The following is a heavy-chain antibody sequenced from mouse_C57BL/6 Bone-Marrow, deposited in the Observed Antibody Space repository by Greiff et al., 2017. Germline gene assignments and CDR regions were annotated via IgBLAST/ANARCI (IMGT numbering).Heavy chain of an antibody. CDR1: GFTFSSYA. J-gene: IGHJ4*01. V-gene: IGHV5-9-1*02. D-gene: IGHD1-1*01. CDR3: TRDYFYYAMDY. CDR2: ISSGGYYI. Sequence: EVMLVESGEGLVKPGGSLKLSCAASGFTFSSYAMSWVRQTPEKRLEWVAYISSGGYYIYYADTVKGRFTISRDNARNTLYLQMSSLKSEDTAMYYCTRDYFYYAMDYWGQGTSVTVSS.